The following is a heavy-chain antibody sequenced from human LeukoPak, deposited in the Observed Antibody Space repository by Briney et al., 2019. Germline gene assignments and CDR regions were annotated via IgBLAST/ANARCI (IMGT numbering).Heavy chain of an antibody. CDR1: GYTFTGYY. J-gene: IGHJ4*02. D-gene: IGHD4-17*01. Sequence: ASVKVSCKASGYTFTGYYMHWVRQAPGQGLEWMGRINPNSGGTNYAQKFQGRVTMTRDTSISTAYMELSRLRSDATAVYYCARDYGGYGDYFDYWGQGTLVTVSS. CDR3: ARDYGGYGDYFDY. V-gene: IGHV1-2*06. CDR2: INPNSGGT.